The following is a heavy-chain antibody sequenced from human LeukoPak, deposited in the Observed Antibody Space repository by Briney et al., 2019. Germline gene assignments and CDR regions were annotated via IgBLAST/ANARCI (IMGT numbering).Heavy chain of an antibody. V-gene: IGHV4-4*07. CDR1: GGSISSYS. J-gene: IGHJ4*02. CDR3: ARDRTGRNTAQDDY. Sequence: SSETLSLTCTVSGGSISSYSWSWIRQPAGKGLEWIGRIYTSGSTNYNPSLKSRVTMSVDTSTNQFSLKLTSVTAADTAVYYCARDRTGRNTAQDDYWGQGTLVTVSS. CDR2: IYTSGST. D-gene: IGHD5-18*01.